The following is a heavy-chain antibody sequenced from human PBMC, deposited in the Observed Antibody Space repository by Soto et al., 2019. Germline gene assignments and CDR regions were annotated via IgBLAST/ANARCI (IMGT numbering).Heavy chain of an antibody. CDR3: AKMEGMDPWAYSFDY. V-gene: IGHV3-23*01. D-gene: IGHD2-2*03. CDR1: GFTFSDFA. J-gene: IGHJ4*02. Sequence: EVQVLESGGGLVQPGGSLRLSCAATGFTFSDFAISWARQAPGKGLEWVSRIYGGGNGPHYADSVKGRVTISRDNSKNTLYLQMNSLRAEDTAVYYCAKMEGMDPWAYSFDYWGQGTLVTVSS. CDR2: IYGGGNGP.